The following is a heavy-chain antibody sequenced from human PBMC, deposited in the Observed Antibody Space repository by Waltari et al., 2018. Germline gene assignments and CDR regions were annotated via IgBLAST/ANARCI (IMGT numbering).Heavy chain of an antibody. Sequence: EVQLVESGGGLVQPGGSLRLSCVASGLTFSSYWMRWVRQAPGKGLEWVANIKQDGSEKYYVDSVKGRFTVSRDSARNSLYLQMNSLRAEDTAVYYCARGRPDIHNGMDVWGQGTTVTVSS. V-gene: IGHV3-7*01. CDR2: IKQDGSEK. CDR1: GLTFSSYW. J-gene: IGHJ6*02. CDR3: ARGRPDIHNGMDV. D-gene: IGHD5-12*01.